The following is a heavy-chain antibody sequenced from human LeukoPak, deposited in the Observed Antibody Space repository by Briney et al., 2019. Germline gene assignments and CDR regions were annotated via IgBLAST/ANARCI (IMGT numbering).Heavy chain of an antibody. J-gene: IGHJ5*02. CDR3: ARVPMSFGVVIPWFDP. CDR2: ISSSGSTI. V-gene: IGHV3-48*03. Sequence: GGSLRLSCAASGFTFSSYEMNWVRQAPGKGLEWVSYISSSGSTIYYADSVKSRFTISRDNAKNSLYLQMNSLRAEDTAVYYCARVPMSFGVVIPWFDPWGQGTLVTVSS. CDR1: GFTFSSYE. D-gene: IGHD3-3*01.